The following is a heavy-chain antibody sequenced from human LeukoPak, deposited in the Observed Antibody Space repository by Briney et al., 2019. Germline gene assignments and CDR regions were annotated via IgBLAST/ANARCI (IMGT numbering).Heavy chain of an antibody. CDR3: ARRGGGETTNGGYYFNY. J-gene: IGHJ4*02. CDR2: IKQDGSRK. Sequence: PGGSLRLSCAASGFTFNSYAMSWVRQAPGKGLEWVANIKQDGSRKLYVDSVQGRFTISRDNAKNSLYLQMNSLRAEDTAVYYCARRGGGETTNGGYYFNYWGQGTLVTVSS. CDR1: GFTFNSYA. D-gene: IGHD2-8*01. V-gene: IGHV3-7*01.